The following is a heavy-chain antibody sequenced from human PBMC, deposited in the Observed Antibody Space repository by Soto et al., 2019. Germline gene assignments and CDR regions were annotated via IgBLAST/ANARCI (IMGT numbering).Heavy chain of an antibody. CDR2: IFQSGST. D-gene: IGHD6-19*01. Sequence: SETLSPTCVVSGGTISSPDWWTFVRQPPGKGLEWIGEIFQSGSTNYTPSLESRVTISVDKSKNQFSLTLTSVTAADTAVYFCARGRGRYSSGWSWFDPWGQGILVTVSS. CDR1: GGTISSPDW. V-gene: IGHV4-4*02. J-gene: IGHJ5*02. CDR3: ARGRGRYSSGWSWFDP.